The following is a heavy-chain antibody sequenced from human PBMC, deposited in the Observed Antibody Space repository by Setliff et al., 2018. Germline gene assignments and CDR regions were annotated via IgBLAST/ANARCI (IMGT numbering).Heavy chain of an antibody. CDR1: GGSISSYY. J-gene: IGHJ4*02. Sequence: SETLSLTCTVSGGSISSYYWSWIRQPAGKGLEWIGRIYTSGSTYYNPSLKSRVTISMDTSKNQFSLKVSSVTAADTAVYYCARSFSRREKFLLDYWGQGALVTVSS. CDR2: IYTSGST. CDR3: ARSFSRREKFLLDY. V-gene: IGHV4-4*07.